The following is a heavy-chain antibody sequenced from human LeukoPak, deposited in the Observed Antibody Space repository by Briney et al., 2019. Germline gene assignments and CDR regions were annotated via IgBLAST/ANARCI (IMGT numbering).Heavy chain of an antibody. CDR2: IYSGGST. J-gene: IGHJ4*02. CDR3: ASAGVYSSGYSDY. CDR1: GFTVSSNY. V-gene: IGHV3-53*04. Sequence: GGSLRLSCAASGFTVSSNYMSWVRQAPGKGLERVSVIYSGGSTYYADSVKGRFTISRHNSKNTLYLQMNSLRAEDTAVYYCASAGVYSSGYSDYWGQGTLVTVSS. D-gene: IGHD3-22*01.